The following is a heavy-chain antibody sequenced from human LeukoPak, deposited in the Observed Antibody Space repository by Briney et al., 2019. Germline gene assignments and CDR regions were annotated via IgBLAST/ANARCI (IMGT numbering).Heavy chain of an antibody. D-gene: IGHD6-13*01. V-gene: IGHV1-46*01. J-gene: IGHJ4*02. Sequence: ASVKVSCKASGYTFTGYYMHWVRQAPGQGLEWMGVINPSGGSTSYTQKFQGRVTMTRDTSTSTVYMELSSLRSDDTAVYYCVRASSWYFFDYWGQGTLVTVSS. CDR1: GYTFTGYY. CDR2: INPSGGST. CDR3: VRASSWYFFDY.